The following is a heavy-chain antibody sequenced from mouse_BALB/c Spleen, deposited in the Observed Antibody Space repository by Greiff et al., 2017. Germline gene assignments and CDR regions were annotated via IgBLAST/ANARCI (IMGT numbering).Heavy chain of an antibody. CDR2: IDPENGDT. J-gene: IGHJ2*01. Sequence: VQLQQSGAELVRSGASVKLSCTASGFNIKDYYMHWVQQRPEQGLEWIGWIDPENGDTEYAPKFQGKATMTADTSSNTAYLQLSSLTSEATAVYSCDAPGVVVDYWGQGTTLTVSS. CDR1: GFNIKDYY. D-gene: IGHD1-1*01. CDR3: DAPGVVVDY. V-gene: IGHV14-4*02.